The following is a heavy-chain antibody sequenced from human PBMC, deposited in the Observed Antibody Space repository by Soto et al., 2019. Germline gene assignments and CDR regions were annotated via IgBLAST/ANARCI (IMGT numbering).Heavy chain of an antibody. CDR2: IKEDGSDQ. CDR3: ARPGTAVDGAGWFDP. Sequence: PGGSLRLSCAASGFPFSISWMSWVRQAPGKGLEWVASIKEDGSDQYYVAAVRGRFTVSRDNAKNSVYLQLNSLRVEDTAVYFCARPGTAVDGAGWFDPWGQGTLVTVSS. J-gene: IGHJ5*02. CDR1: GFPFSISW. V-gene: IGHV3-7*05. D-gene: IGHD6-19*01.